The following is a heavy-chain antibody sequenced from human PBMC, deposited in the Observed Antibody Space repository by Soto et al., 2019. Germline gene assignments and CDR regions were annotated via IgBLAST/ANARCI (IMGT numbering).Heavy chain of an antibody. CDR1: GGSISSGSHY. CDR3: VRSSIIPRVFMYHFDY. Sequence: TSETLSLTCTVSGGSISSGSHYWGWIRQPPGKGLECIGNIYYDGNTYYNPSLKSRVTISLDTSKNQFSLRLDSVTAADTAVYFCVRSSIIPRVFMYHFDYWGHGTLVTVSS. J-gene: IGHJ4*01. CDR2: IYYDGNT. V-gene: IGHV4-39*01. D-gene: IGHD3-3*01.